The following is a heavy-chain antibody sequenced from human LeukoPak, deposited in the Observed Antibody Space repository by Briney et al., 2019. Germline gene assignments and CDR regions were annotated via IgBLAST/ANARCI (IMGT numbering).Heavy chain of an antibody. CDR2: ISNSDGST. CDR1: GFTFSSYA. Sequence: GGSLRLSCAASGFTFSSYAMSWVRQAPGKGLEWVSTISNSDGSTYYADSVKGRFSISRDNSENTLYLQMNSLRAEDTAVYYCAKATGYLLWGQGTLVTVSS. D-gene: IGHD1-14*01. V-gene: IGHV3-23*01. J-gene: IGHJ4*02. CDR3: AKATGYLL.